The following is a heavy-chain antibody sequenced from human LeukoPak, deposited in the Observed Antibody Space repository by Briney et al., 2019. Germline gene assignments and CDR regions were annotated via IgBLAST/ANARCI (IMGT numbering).Heavy chain of an antibody. CDR2: ISSSSSYI. V-gene: IGHV3-21*01. D-gene: IGHD1-20*01. CDR3: ARYRGNWNVFSGGYYFDY. J-gene: IGHJ4*02. CDR1: GFTFSSYS. Sequence: GGSLRLSCAASGFTFSSYSMNWVRQAPGKGLEWVSSISSSSSYIYYADSVKGRFTISRDNAKNSLYLQMNSLRAEDTAVYYCARYRGNWNVFSGGYYFDYWGQGTLVTVSS.